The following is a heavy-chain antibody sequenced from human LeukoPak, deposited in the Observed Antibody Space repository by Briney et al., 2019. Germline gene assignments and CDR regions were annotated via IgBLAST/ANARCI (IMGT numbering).Heavy chain of an antibody. Sequence: GGTLKLSCAASGFTFDSYGMSWVRQAPGKGLEWVSSISSSSSYIYYADSVKGRFTISRDNAKNSLYLQMNSLRAEDTAVYYCARDESIAVGGSPFDYWGQGTLVTVSS. J-gene: IGHJ4*02. V-gene: IGHV3-21*01. CDR3: ARDESIAVGGSPFDY. D-gene: IGHD3-16*01. CDR2: ISSSSSYI. CDR1: GFTFDSYG.